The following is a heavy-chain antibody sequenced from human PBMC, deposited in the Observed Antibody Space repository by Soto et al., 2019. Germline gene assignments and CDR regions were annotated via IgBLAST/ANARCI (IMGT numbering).Heavy chain of an antibody. J-gene: IGHJ4*02. V-gene: IGHV4-34*01. CDR1: GGSFSGYY. CDR3: ARRKRTIFGVVIPFDY. Sequence: KPSETLSLTCAVYGGSFSGYYWSWIRQPPGKGLEWIGEINHSGSTNYNPSLKSRVTIPVDTSKNQFSLKLSSVTAADTAVYYCARRKRTIFGVVIPFDYWGQGTLVTVSS. D-gene: IGHD3-3*01. CDR2: INHSGST.